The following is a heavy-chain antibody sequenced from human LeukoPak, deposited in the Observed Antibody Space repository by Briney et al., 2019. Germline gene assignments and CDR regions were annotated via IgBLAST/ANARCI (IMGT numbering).Heavy chain of an antibody. J-gene: IGHJ4*02. CDR2: ISYDGSNK. CDR1: GFTFTNFA. Sequence: GGSLRLSCAASGFTFTNFAMHWVRQAPGKGLEWVAVISYDGSNKYYADSVKGRFTISRDNSKNTLYLQMNSLRAEDTAVYYCARDPSPSYTAMVESYFDYWGQGTLVTVSS. V-gene: IGHV3-30-3*01. CDR3: ARDPSPSYTAMVESYFDY. D-gene: IGHD5-18*01.